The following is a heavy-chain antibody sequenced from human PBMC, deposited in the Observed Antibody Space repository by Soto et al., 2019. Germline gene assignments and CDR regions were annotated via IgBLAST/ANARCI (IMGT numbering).Heavy chain of an antibody. Sequence: PSETLSLTCAVYGGSFSGHSWTWIRQSPGKGLEWIGDINHSGRVNYSPSLKSRVTISVDTSKNQFSLKLSSVTAADTAVYYCARLLRYYYGSGSYYNGPYYGMDVWGQGTTVTVSS. CDR2: INHSGRV. CDR3: ARLLRYYYGSGSYYNGPYYGMDV. V-gene: IGHV4-34*01. D-gene: IGHD3-10*01. CDR1: GGSFSGHS. J-gene: IGHJ6*02.